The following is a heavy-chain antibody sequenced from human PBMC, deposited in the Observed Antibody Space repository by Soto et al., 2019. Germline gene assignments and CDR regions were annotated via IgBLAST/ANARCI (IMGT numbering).Heavy chain of an antibody. CDR3: AREREVRLRFLESLPPHYYYSMDV. CDR2: ISAYNGNT. D-gene: IGHD3-3*01. V-gene: IGHV1-18*01. CDR1: GYSFTSYG. Sequence: QVQLVQSGAEVKKPGASVKVSCKASGYSFTSYGISWLRQAPGQGLEWMGWISAYNGNTNYAQKLQGRVTMTTDTSTSTAYMELRSLRSDDTAVYYCAREREVRLRFLESLPPHYYYSMDVWGKGTTVTVS. J-gene: IGHJ6*03.